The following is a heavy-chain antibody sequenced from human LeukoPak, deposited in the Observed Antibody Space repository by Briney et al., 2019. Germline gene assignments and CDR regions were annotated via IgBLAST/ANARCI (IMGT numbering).Heavy chain of an antibody. D-gene: IGHD3-16*01. CDR1: AYSITYGHQ. CDR2: IYYGGST. Sequence: SETLSLTCTVSAYSITYGHQWGWIRQFPGRGLEWIGHIYYGGSTSYNPSLKSRVTLSVDTSKNQFSLNLTSVTAADTAVYYCARLKSPSYGASNFDYWGQGTLVTVSS. V-gene: IGHV4-38-2*02. J-gene: IGHJ4*02. CDR3: ARLKSPSYGASNFDY.